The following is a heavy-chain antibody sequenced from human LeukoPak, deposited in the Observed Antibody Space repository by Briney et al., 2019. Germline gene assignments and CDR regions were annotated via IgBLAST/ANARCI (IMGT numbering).Heavy chain of an antibody. CDR1: GFTFSSYT. V-gene: IGHV3-23*01. Sequence: GGSLRLSCAASGFTFSSYTMSRVRQAPGKGLEWVSTITTSDGNTYYADSVKGRFTVSRDNSKNTLCLQMNSLRAEDTAVYYCAKDGGLWVSAHWGDSWGRGTLVTVSS. CDR3: AKDGGLWVSAHWGDS. J-gene: IGHJ4*02. D-gene: IGHD7-27*01. CDR2: ITTSDGNT.